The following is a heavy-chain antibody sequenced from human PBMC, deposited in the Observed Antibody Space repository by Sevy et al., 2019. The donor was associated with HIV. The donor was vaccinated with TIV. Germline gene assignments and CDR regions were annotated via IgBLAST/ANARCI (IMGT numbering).Heavy chain of an antibody. CDR1: GFTFSSYD. J-gene: IGHJ6*02. CDR3: ARERGGGKIYYYYYYGMDV. V-gene: IGHV3-33*01. Sequence: GGSLRLSCAASGFTFSSYDMHWVRQAPGKGLEWVAVIWYDGSNKYYADSVKGRFTISRDNSKNTLYLQMNSLRAEDTAVYYCARERGGGKIYYYYYYGMDVWGQGTTVTVSS. CDR2: IWYDGSNK. D-gene: IGHD2-15*01.